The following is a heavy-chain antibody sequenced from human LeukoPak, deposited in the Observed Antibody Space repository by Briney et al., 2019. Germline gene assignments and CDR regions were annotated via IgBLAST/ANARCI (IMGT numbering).Heavy chain of an antibody. CDR1: GFTFSSYD. V-gene: IGHV3-23*01. J-gene: IGHJ4*02. D-gene: IGHD4-17*01. CDR3: AKHQVRSHDY. Sequence: GGSLRLSCAASGFTFSSYDMSWVRQAPGKGLEWVSAITPSGDKTWYADSMKGRFAISRDNSKNTLYRQMSSLRAEDTAVYYCAKHQVRSHDYWGQGTLVTVSS. CDR2: ITPSGDKT.